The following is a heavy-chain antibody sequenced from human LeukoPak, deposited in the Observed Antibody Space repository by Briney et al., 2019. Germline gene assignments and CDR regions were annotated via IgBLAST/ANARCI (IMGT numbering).Heavy chain of an antibody. CDR2: ISTSGGST. V-gene: IGHV3-23*01. CDR3: AKYINVPGTQLLGDY. Sequence: GGSLRLSCAASGFTFSSYVMDWVRQAPGKGLEWVSAISTSGGSTYYADSVKGRFTISRDNSKNTVYLQMNSLRAEDTAVYYCAKYINVPGTQLLGDYWGQGALVTVSS. D-gene: IGHD1-1*01. CDR1: GFTFSSYV. J-gene: IGHJ4*02.